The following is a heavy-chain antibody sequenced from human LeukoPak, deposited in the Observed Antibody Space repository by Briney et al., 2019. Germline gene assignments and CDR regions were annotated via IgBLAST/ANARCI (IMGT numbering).Heavy chain of an antibody. Sequence: GGSLRLSCAASGFTFSSYAMSWVRQAPGKGLEWVSAISGSGGSTYYADSVKGRFTISRDNSKNTLYLQMNSLRAKDTAVYYCAKDPAGSGTHDRYFGYWGQGTLVTVSS. CDR2: ISGSGGST. CDR1: GFTFSSYA. D-gene: IGHD3-10*01. CDR3: AKDPAGSGTHDRYFGY. V-gene: IGHV3-23*01. J-gene: IGHJ4*02.